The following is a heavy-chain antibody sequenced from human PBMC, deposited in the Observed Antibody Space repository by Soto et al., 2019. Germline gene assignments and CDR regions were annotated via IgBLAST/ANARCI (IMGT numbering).Heavy chain of an antibody. D-gene: IGHD2-2*01. CDR3: AMDRYCSSTSCYSNY. J-gene: IGHJ4*02. CDR2: ISAYNGNT. Sequence: ASVKVSCKASGYTFTSYGISWVRQAPGQGLEWLGWISAYNGNTNYAQKLQGRVTMTTDTSTSTAYMELRSLRSDDTAVYYCAMDRYCSSTSCYSNYWGQGTLVTVSS. CDR1: GYTFTSYG. V-gene: IGHV1-18*01.